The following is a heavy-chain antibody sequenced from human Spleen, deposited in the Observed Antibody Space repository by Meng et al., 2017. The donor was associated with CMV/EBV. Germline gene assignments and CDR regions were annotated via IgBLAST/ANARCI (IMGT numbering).Heavy chain of an antibody. V-gene: IGHV3-15*01. CDR2: IRSTALGATT. Sequence: GGSLRLSCAASGFTFRNAWMSWVRQAPGKGLEWLGRIRSTALGATTDYAAPVEGRFTISRDDSKYTVYLQMNSLKTGDTAVYYCTKGGPLGSYFDYWGQGALVTVSS. J-gene: IGHJ4*02. CDR3: TKGGPLGSYFDY. CDR1: GFTFRNAW. D-gene: IGHD1-26*01.